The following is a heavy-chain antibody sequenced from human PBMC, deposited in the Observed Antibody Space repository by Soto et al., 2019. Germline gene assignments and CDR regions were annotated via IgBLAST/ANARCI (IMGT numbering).Heavy chain of an antibody. CDR1: GFTFSSYS. V-gene: IGHV3-48*02. CDR2: ISSSSSTI. J-gene: IGHJ4*02. D-gene: IGHD3-9*01. Sequence: HPGGSLRLSCAASGFTFSSYSMNWVRQAPGKGLEWVSYISSSSSTIYYADSVKGRFTISRDNAKNSLYLQMNSLRDEDTAVYYCARVGNYYDILTGYYLHNDYWGQGTLVTVSS. CDR3: ARVGNYYDILTGYYLHNDY.